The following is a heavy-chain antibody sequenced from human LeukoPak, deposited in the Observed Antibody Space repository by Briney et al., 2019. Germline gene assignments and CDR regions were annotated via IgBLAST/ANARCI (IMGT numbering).Heavy chain of an antibody. D-gene: IGHD2-2*01. V-gene: IGHV3-15*01. CDR3: TTNTSPRG. CDR2: IKDKGDGGTT. J-gene: IGHJ4*02. Sequence: GGSLRLSCAASGFTFNDTWMSWVRQAPGKGLEWVGRIKDKGDGGTTDYAAPVKGRFTVSRDDSENTLYLQMNSLKIEDTAVYYCTTNTSPRGWGQGTLVTVSS. CDR1: GFTFNDTW.